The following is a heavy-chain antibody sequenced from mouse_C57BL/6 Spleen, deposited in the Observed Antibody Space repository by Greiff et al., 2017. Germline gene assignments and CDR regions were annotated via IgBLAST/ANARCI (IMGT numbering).Heavy chain of an antibody. CDR2: IDPENGDT. J-gene: IGHJ2*01. Sequence: VQLKQSGAELVRPGASVKLSCTASGFNIKDDYMHWVKQRPEQGLEWIGWIDPENGDTEYASKFQGKATITADTSSNTAYMQLSSLTSEDTAVYYCTTLKGDYCDYWGQGTTLTVSS. CDR3: TTLKGDYCDY. CDR1: GFNIKDDY. V-gene: IGHV14-4*01.